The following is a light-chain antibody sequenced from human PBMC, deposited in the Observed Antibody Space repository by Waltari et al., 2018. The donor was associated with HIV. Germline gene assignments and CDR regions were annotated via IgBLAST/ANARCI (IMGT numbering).Light chain of an antibody. CDR1: SSDVGGYDY. J-gene: IGLJ2*01. Sequence: QSALTQPPSASVSLGQSVTISCTGTSSDVGGYDYVSCYQQQPGKAPKLVIYEVTKRPSGVPDRFSGSKSGNTASLNISGLQAEDEADYYCSSYAGNFVVFGGGTNLTVL. CDR3: SSYAGNFVV. V-gene: IGLV2-8*01. CDR2: EVT.